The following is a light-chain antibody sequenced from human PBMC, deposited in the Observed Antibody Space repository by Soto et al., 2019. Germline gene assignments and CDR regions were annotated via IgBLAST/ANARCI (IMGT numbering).Light chain of an antibody. CDR1: QSVSSSY. CDR2: GAY. CDR3: KKYGSSRWT. J-gene: IGKJ1*01. Sequence: EIVLPQSPGTLSLSPGERAPLSGRASQSVSSSYLAWYQQKPGQAPRLIIYGAYIRATGIQARFSGSGSGKDFTITISRMEHEDFEVYYCKKYGSSRWTFGHGTTV. V-gene: IGKV3-20*01.